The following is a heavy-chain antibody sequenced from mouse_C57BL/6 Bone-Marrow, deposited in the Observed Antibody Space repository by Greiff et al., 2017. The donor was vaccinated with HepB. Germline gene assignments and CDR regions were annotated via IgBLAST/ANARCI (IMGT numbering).Heavy chain of an antibody. CDR1: GYTFTSYW. CDR2: IDPSDSYT. D-gene: IGHD1-1*01. Sequence: VQLQQPGAELVKPGASVKLSCKASGYTFTSYWMQWVKQRPGQGLEWIGEIDPSDSYTNYNQKFKGKATLTVDTSSSTAYMQLSSLTSEDSAVYYCARGDYYCSSYYWYFGVWGTGTTVTVSS. CDR3: ARGDYYCSSYYWYFGV. V-gene: IGHV1-50*01. J-gene: IGHJ1*03.